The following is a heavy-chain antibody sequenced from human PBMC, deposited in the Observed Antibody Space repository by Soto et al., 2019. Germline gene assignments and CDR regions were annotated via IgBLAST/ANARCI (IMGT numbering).Heavy chain of an antibody. CDR1: GGSISTYY. J-gene: IGHJ4*02. CDR3: ARGGMVIIPTATAFDY. V-gene: IGHV4-4*07. CDR2: IYASGST. Sequence: SETLSLTCTVSGGSISTYYWSWILQPAGKGLEWIGRIYASGSTNYNPSLKSRVTMSVATSKKQSSLKLSSVTAAEKAIYYCARGGMVIIPTATAFDYWGQGILVTVSS. D-gene: IGHD2-2*01.